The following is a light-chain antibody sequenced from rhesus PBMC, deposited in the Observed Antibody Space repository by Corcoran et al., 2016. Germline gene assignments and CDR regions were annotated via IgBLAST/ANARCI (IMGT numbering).Light chain of an antibody. CDR3: QQCHSLPLFT. Sequence: DIQMTQSPSSLSASVGDRVTITCRASQDISSYLNWYQQKPGKAPKPLIYYANHLESGVPSRFRGSGSGTAFTLTIRILQPEDFATYYCQQCHSLPLFTFGPGTKLDIK. V-gene: IGKV1-32*01. CDR2: YAN. CDR1: QDISSY. J-gene: IGKJ3*01.